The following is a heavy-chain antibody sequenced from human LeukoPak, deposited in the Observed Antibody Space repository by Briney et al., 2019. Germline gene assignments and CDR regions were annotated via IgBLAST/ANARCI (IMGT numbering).Heavy chain of an antibody. Sequence: PSETLSLTCTVSGGSLSSGCYYWSWIRQPAGKGLEWIGRIYTSGSTTYNPPLKSRDTISVAASKNQFSLKLSSVTAADAAVYYCARNLYCGGDCYSFDYWGQGTLVTVSS. V-gene: IGHV4-61*02. CDR2: IYTSGST. J-gene: IGHJ4*02. CDR1: GGSLSSGCYY. D-gene: IGHD2-21*02. CDR3: ARNLYCGGDCYSFDY.